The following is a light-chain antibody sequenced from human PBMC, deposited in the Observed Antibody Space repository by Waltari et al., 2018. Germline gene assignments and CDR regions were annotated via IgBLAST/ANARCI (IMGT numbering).Light chain of an antibody. CDR3: QQLKSYPLT. CDR2: TAS. J-gene: IGKJ4*01. Sequence: DIQLTQSPSFLSASLGDRVTITCRASQDISRYLAWYHQKPGKAPKLLMYTASTLQSGVPSRFSGSGSGTEFTLTISSLQPEDFATYYCQQLKSYPLTFGGGTKVEIK. V-gene: IGKV1-9*01. CDR1: QDISRY.